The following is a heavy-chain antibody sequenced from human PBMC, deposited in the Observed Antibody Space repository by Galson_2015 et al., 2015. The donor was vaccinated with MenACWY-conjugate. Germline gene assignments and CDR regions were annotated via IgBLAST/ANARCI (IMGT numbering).Heavy chain of an antibody. J-gene: IGHJ4*02. V-gene: IGHV3-23*01. Sequence: SLRLSCAASGFTFNNYAMNWLRQAPGKGLEWVSAISGSGGSTYYADSVKGRFTISRDNSKNTLYLQMNSLRAEDTAVYYCAKDGGKAMAKGFDYWGQGTLVTVSS. CDR1: GFTFNNYA. CDR3: AKDGGKAMAKGFDY. D-gene: IGHD5-18*01. CDR2: ISGSGGST.